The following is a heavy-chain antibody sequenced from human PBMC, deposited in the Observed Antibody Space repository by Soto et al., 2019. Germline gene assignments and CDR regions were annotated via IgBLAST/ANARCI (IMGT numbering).Heavy chain of an antibody. CDR2: IYSGGST. CDR1: GFTVSSNY. D-gene: IGHD2-2*01. V-gene: IGHV3-53*04. J-gene: IGHJ4*02. CDR3: AQGANCSSTSCYPDYLDY. Sequence: GGSLRLSCAASGFTVSSNYMSWVRQAPGKGLEWVSVIYSGGSTYYADSVKGRFTISRHNSKNTLYLQMNSLRAEDTVVYYCAQGANCSSTSCYPDYLDYWGQGTLVTVSS.